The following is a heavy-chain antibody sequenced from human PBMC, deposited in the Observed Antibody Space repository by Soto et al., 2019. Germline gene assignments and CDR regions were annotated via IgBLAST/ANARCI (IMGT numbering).Heavy chain of an antibody. Sequence: GRSLRLSCAAAGVTCSSYAMHRVRQAPGKGLEWVAVISYDGSNKYYADSVKGRFTISRDNSKNTLYLQMNSLRAEDTAVYYCARGAIVGATAPPYYYYGMDVWGQGTTVTVSS. CDR2: ISYDGSNK. D-gene: IGHD1-26*01. J-gene: IGHJ6*02. V-gene: IGHV3-30-3*01. CDR3: ARGAIVGATAPPYYYYGMDV. CDR1: GVTCSSYA.